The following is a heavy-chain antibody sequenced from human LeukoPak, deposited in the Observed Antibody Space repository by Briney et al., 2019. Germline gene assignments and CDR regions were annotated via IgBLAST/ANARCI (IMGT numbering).Heavy chain of an antibody. V-gene: IGHV3-23*01. CDR2: ISGSGGST. CDR1: GFTFSSYA. CDR3: AKDQGFLGWSRGFDP. D-gene: IGHD3-3*01. J-gene: IGHJ5*02. Sequence: PGGSLRLSCAASGFTFSSYAMSWVRQAPGKGLEWVSAISGSGGSTYYADSVKGRFTISRDNSKNTLYLQMNSLRAEDTAVYYCAKDQGFLGWSRGFDPWSQGTLVTVSS.